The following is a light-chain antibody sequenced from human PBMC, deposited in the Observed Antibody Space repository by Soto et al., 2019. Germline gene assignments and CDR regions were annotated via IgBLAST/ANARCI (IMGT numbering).Light chain of an antibody. Sequence: QSALTQPASVSGSPGQSISISCTGTSSDVGPYNYVSWYQQHPGKAPKLMIFEVSNRPSGVSNRFSGSKSGYTASLTISGLQPEDEAEYYCSSYTGDSTFLIFGGGTKVTVL. CDR2: EVS. CDR1: SSDVGPYNY. CDR3: SSYTGDSTFLI. V-gene: IGLV2-14*01. J-gene: IGLJ2*01.